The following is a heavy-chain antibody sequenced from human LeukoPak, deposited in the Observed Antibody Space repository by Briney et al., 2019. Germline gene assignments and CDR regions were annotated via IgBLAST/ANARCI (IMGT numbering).Heavy chain of an antibody. D-gene: IGHD2-8*01. CDR2: ISSSSSYI. Sequence: GGSLRLSCAASGFTFSSYEMNWVRQAPGKGLEWVSYISSSSSYIYYADSVKGRFTISRDNARNSLYLQMNTLRAEDTAVYSCARGADGVSPTPRGWFDPGGRGTLVTVSS. CDR1: GFTFSSYE. V-gene: IGHV3-21*05. J-gene: IGHJ5*02. CDR3: ARGADGVSPTPRGWFDP.